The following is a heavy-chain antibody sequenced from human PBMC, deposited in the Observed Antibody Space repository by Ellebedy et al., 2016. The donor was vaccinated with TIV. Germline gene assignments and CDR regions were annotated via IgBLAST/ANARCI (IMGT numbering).Heavy chain of an antibody. Sequence: SETLSLTXAVYGGSFSGYYWGWIRQPPGKGLEWIGSIYYSGSTYYNPSLKSRVTISVDTSKNQFSLKLSSVTAADTAVYYCARDWPTQNWFDPWGQGTLVTVSS. CDR2: IYYSGST. CDR1: GGSFSGYY. CDR3: ARDWPTQNWFDP. V-gene: IGHV4-34*01. J-gene: IGHJ5*02.